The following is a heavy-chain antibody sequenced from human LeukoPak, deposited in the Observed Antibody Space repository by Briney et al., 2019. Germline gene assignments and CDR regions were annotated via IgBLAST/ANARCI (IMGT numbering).Heavy chain of an antibody. CDR1: GFTFSTYS. CDR2: ISTSSIYI. CDR3: ARDRGGDAFDI. J-gene: IGHJ3*02. V-gene: IGHV3-21*01. Sequence: GGSLRLSCAASGFTFSTYSMNWVRQAPGKGLEWVSSISTSSIYIYYADSVKGRFTISRDNARNSLYLQMNSLRAEDTAVYYCARDRGGDAFDIWGQGTMVTVYS.